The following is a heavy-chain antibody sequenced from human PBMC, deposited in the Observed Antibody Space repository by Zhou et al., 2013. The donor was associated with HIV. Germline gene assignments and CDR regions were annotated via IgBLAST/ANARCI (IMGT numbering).Heavy chain of an antibody. Sequence: QVQLLQSGADVKKPGASVKISCKASGYTFKIYYLHWVRQAPGQGLEWMGVIDPNGGSAIYAQKFQGRVAMTRDTSTATVYMELSNLKSEDTAVYYCARTSEIAAALRSLDVWGKGTTVIVSS. CDR3: ARTSEIAAALRSLDV. CDR2: IDPNGGSA. J-gene: IGHJ6*04. V-gene: IGHV1-46*02. CDR1: GYTFKIYY. D-gene: IGHD6-13*01.